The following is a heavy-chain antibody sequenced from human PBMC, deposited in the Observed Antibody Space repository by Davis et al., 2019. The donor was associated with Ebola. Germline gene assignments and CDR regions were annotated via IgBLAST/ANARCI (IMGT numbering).Heavy chain of an antibody. CDR1: GYTFTNYY. CDR2: ISAYNGNT. V-gene: IGHV1-18*04. Sequence: AASVKVSCKASGYTFTNYYMHWVRQAPGQGLERMGWISAYNGNTNYAQKLQGRVTMTTDTSTSTAYMELRSLRSDDTAVYYCARGGFAGFGESQGDYWGQGTLVTVSS. CDR3: ARGGFAGFGESQGDY. D-gene: IGHD3-10*01. J-gene: IGHJ4*02.